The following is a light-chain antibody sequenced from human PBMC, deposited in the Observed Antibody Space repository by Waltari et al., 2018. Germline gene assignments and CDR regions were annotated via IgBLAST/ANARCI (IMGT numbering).Light chain of an antibody. Sequence: DIQMTQSPSSLSASVGDRVTITCQANQDIYNPLNWYQQKPGKAPNLLIYGASNLEPGFPSRFSGSGSGTHFTFTISSLQPDDFATYYCQQYDTPLSFGGGTKVAIK. J-gene: IGKJ4*01. CDR2: GAS. CDR1: QDIYNP. V-gene: IGKV1-33*01. CDR3: QQYDTPLS.